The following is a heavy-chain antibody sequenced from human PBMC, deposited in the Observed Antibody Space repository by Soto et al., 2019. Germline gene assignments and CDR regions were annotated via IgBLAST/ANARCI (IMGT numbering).Heavy chain of an antibody. D-gene: IGHD3-22*01. CDR2: ISQSGAT. Sequence: SETLSLTCAVHGGSFGDYKWSWIRQPPGKGLEWIGEISQSGATNYNPSFKSRVTISRGTSKNQFSLRLGSVTAADTAVYFCARGRTDVSMMVVVFIAESQYFEYWGQGTQVTVSS. J-gene: IGHJ4*02. V-gene: IGHV4-34*01. CDR1: GGSFGDYK. CDR3: ARGRTDVSMMVVVFIAESQYFEY.